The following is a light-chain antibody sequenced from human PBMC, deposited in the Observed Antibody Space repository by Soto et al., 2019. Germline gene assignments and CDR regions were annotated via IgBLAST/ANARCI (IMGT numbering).Light chain of an antibody. Sequence: DIQLTQSPSFLSASVGDRVTITCRASQGISSFLAWYQQKPGKAPKLLIYAASTLQRGVPSRFSGSVSGTQFTLTINSLQPEDFATYYCQQLNSFPLTFGGGTKVEIK. CDR2: AAS. J-gene: IGKJ4*01. V-gene: IGKV1-9*01. CDR3: QQLNSFPLT. CDR1: QGISSF.